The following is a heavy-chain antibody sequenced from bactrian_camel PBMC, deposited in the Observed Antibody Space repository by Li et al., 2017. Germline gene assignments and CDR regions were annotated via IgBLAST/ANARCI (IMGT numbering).Heavy chain of an antibody. D-gene: IGHD3*01. Sequence: QVQLVESGGGSVQAGGSLRLSCGASGSIYGDACVGWLRQAPGKEREGVAAIDSDGIASYADSVKGRFTVSRDNANNTVNLMMNSLKPEDTALYTCAAEDQAPWDMGWICNYNSWGQGTQVTVS. CDR1: GSIYGDAC. J-gene: IGHJ4*01. CDR2: IDSDGIA. CDR3: AAEDQAPWDMGWICNYNS. V-gene: IGHV3S53*01.